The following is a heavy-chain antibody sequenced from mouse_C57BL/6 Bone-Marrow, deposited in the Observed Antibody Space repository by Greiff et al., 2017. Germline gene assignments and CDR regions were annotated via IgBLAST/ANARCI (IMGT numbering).Heavy chain of an antibody. V-gene: IGHV5-4*01. CDR1: GFTFSSYA. CDR3: ARDRNCNYVDY. CDR2: ISDGGRYT. J-gene: IGHJ2*01. Sequence: EVKLMESGGGLVKPGGSLKLSCAASGFTFSSYAMSWVRQTPEKRLEWVATISDGGRYTYYPDNVKGPFTISSDNSKHNLYLQMSHLKSAVTAIYDCARDRNCNYVDYWGQGTTLTVSS.